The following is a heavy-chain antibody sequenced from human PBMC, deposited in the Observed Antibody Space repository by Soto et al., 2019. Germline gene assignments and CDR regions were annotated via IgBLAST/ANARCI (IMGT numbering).Heavy chain of an antibody. CDR1: GGSISSYY. V-gene: IGHV4-59*08. CDR2: IYYSGST. CDR3: ARGYSYGTSWFDP. D-gene: IGHD5-18*01. J-gene: IGHJ5*02. Sequence: SETLSLTCTVSGGSISSYYWSWIRQPPGKGLEWIGYIYYSGSTNYNPSLKSRVTISVDTSKNQFSLKLSSVTAADTAVYYCARGYSYGTSWFDPWGQGTLVTVS.